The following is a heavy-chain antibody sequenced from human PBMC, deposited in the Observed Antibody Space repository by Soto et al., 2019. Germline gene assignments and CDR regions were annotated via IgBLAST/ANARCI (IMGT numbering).Heavy chain of an antibody. J-gene: IGHJ2*01. D-gene: IGHD1-1*01. V-gene: IGHV1-18*01. CDR2: VSAYNGNT. Sequence: QVQLVQSGAEVKKPGASVKVSCKASGYIFTSYGVTWVRQAPGQGLEYMGWVSAYNGNTNYAQKLQGRVTMTTDTSTSTAYMELRSLRSDDTAVYYCARDFARGTADWYFDLWGRGTLVTVSS. CDR3: ARDFARGTADWYFDL. CDR1: GYIFTSYG.